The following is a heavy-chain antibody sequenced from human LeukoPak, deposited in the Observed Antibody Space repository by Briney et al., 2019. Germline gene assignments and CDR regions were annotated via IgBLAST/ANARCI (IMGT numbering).Heavy chain of an antibody. CDR3: ARDLWYYDSSGYYERPDY. Sequence: ASVKVSCKASGYTFTSYYMHWVRQAPGQGLEWMGIINPSGGSTSYAQKFQGRVTMTRDTSTSTVYMELSSLRSEDTAVYYCARDLWYYDSSGYYERPDYWGQGTLVTVSS. J-gene: IGHJ4*02. CDR1: GYTFTSYY. D-gene: IGHD3-22*01. V-gene: IGHV1-46*01. CDR2: INPSGGST.